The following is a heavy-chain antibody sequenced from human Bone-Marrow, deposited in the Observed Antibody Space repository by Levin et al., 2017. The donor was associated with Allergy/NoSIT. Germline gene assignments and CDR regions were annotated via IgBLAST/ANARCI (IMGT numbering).Heavy chain of an antibody. V-gene: IGHV1-69*10. Sequence: LVKVSCKASGGSFSSYPINWVRQAPGQGLEWMGRILTRTVLPPSPPPFPSLFTITADRSTSTAYMELSSLRSEDTAVYYCARAFYYDSSGNYRSAFDLWGQGTRVTVSS. J-gene: IGHJ3*01. D-gene: IGHD3-22*01. CDR2: ILTRTVLP. CDR3: ARAFYYDSSGNYRSAFDL. CDR1: GGSFSSYP.